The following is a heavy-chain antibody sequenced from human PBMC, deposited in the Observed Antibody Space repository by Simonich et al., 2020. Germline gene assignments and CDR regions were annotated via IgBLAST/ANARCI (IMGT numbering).Heavy chain of an antibody. Sequence: QVQLVQSGAGVKKPGASVKVSCKASGYTFPSYYMHWVRQAPGQWLGWVGIINPSGGSTSYAQKFQGRVTMTRDTSTSTVYLELSSLRAEDTAVYYCARDDRQQVENWYFDLWGRGTLVTVSS. CDR2: INPSGGST. CDR3: ARDDRQQVENWYFDL. D-gene: IGHD6-13*01. J-gene: IGHJ2*01. V-gene: IGHV1-46*01. CDR1: GYTFPSYY.